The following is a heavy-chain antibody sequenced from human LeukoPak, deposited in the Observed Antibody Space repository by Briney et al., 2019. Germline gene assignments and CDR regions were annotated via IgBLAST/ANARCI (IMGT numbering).Heavy chain of an antibody. CDR2: IYYSGST. Sequence: SETLSVTCTVSGGSISSYYWSWIRQPPGKGLEWIGYIYYSGSTNYNPSLKSRVTISVDTSKNQFSLKLSSVTAADTAVYYCARFSRAAAGTQRHFDYWGQGTLVTVSS. D-gene: IGHD6-13*01. J-gene: IGHJ4*02. CDR3: ARFSRAAAGTQRHFDY. CDR1: GGSISSYY. V-gene: IGHV4-59*01.